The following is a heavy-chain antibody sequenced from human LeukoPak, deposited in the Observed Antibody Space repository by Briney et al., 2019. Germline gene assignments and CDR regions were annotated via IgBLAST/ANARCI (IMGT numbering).Heavy chain of an antibody. Sequence: EASVKVSCKASGYTFTSYDINWVRQAPGQGLEWMGIINPSGGSTSYAQKFQGRVTMTRDTSTSTVYMELSSLRSEDTAVYYCARVATMVRGVITTHAEYFQHWGQGTLVTVSS. D-gene: IGHD3-10*01. J-gene: IGHJ1*01. V-gene: IGHV1-46*01. CDR2: INPSGGST. CDR1: GYTFTSYD. CDR3: ARVATMVRGVITTHAEYFQH.